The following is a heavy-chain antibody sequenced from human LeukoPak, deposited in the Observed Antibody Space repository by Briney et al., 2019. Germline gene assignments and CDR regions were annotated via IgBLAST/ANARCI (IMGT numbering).Heavy chain of an antibody. Sequence: GASVKVSCKASGYTFTNYGISWVRQAPGQGLEWMGWIGAYNGNTNYAQKLQGRVTMTTDTSTSTAYMELRSLRSDDTAVYYCARAGWGYCSGGSCYSSSFDYWGQGTLVTVSS. V-gene: IGHV1-18*01. CDR1: GYTFTNYG. D-gene: IGHD2-15*01. CDR2: IGAYNGNT. J-gene: IGHJ4*02. CDR3: ARAGWGYCSGGSCYSSSFDY.